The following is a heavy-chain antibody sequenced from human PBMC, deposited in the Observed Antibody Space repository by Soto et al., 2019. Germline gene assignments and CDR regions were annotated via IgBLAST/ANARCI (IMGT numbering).Heavy chain of an antibody. CDR1: GGSFSGYY. Sequence: SETLSLTCAVYGGSFSGYYWSWIRQPPGKGLEWIGEINHSGSTNYNPSLKSRVTISVDTSKNQFPLKLSSVTAADTAVYYCARGTYCSSTSCLRTTNYYYYYYMDVWGKGTTVTVSS. D-gene: IGHD2-2*01. J-gene: IGHJ6*03. V-gene: IGHV4-34*01. CDR2: INHSGST. CDR3: ARGTYCSSTSCLRTTNYYYYYYMDV.